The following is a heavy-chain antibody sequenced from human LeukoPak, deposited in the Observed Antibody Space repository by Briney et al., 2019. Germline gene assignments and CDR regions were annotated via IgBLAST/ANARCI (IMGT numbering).Heavy chain of an antibody. CDR3: AKVSQYSSGWYAILDAFDN. J-gene: IGHJ3*02. CDR2: ISGSGGST. D-gene: IGHD6-19*01. Sequence: GGSLRLSCAASGFTFSSYAMSWVRQAPGKGLEWVSAISGSGGSTYYADSVKGRFTISRDNSKNTLYLKMNSLRAEDTAVYYCAKVSQYSSGWYAILDAFDNWSQGTMVTVSS. V-gene: IGHV3-23*01. CDR1: GFTFSSYA.